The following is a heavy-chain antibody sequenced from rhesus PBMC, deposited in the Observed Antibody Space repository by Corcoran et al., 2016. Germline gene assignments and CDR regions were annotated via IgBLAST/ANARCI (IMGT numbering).Heavy chain of an antibody. J-gene: IGHJ4*01. CDR1: GGPIRSKY. CDR3: ARYWLHLYYFDY. V-gene: IGHV4-147*01. Sequence: QVQLQESGPGLVKPSETLSLTCAVPGGPIRSKYRSRIRPSPGKGLEWIGYIYGGSGSTSYNPSLKSRVTISTDTSKNQFSLKLSSVTAADTAVYYCARYWLHLYYFDYWGQGVLVTVSS. D-gene: IGHD2-39*02. CDR2: IYGGSGST.